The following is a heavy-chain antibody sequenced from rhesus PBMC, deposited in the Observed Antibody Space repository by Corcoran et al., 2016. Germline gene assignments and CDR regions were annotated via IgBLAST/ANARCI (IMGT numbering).Heavy chain of an antibody. CDR1: GDSLCDSYS. J-gene: IGHJ4*01. D-gene: IGHD4-23*01. CDR2: IYGSGEST. Sequence: QVQLQESGPGLVNHSEPLSLTSNVPGDSLCDSYSWSWIPQTPWKGLEEKGRIYGSGESTNYNPSLNSRVTISRDTTKNQFSLKLSSVTAADTAVYYCARDPREYSNYFDYWGQGVLVTVSS. CDR3: ARDPREYSNYFDY. V-gene: IGHV4S6*01.